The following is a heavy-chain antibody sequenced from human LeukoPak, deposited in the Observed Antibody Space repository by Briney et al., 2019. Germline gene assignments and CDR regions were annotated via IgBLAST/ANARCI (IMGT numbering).Heavy chain of an antibody. D-gene: IGHD2/OR15-2a*01. Sequence: GGSLRLSCAASGFTFSSYWMHWVRQAPGKGLVWVSRINSDGSSTSYADSVKGRFAISRDNAKNTLYLQMNSLKAEDTAVYFCARGGSVIVSDPIRGFDNWGQGTLVTVSS. CDR2: INSDGSST. J-gene: IGHJ4*02. V-gene: IGHV3-74*01. CDR1: GFTFSSYW. CDR3: ARGGSVIVSDPIRGFDN.